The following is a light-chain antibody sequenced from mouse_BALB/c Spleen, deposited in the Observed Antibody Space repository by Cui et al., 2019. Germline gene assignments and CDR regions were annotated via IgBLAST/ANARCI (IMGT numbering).Light chain of an antibody. CDR3: HQWSSYPWT. Sequence: IVLSQSPVTKSASLGEEITQTCSPRSSVSYMHWYQQKSGTSPKLLIYSTANLAAGVPSRFSGSGSGTFYSLTISSVEAEDAADYYCHQWSSYPWTFGGGTKLEIK. CDR2: STA. V-gene: IGKV4-80*01. J-gene: IGKJ1*01. CDR1: SSVSY.